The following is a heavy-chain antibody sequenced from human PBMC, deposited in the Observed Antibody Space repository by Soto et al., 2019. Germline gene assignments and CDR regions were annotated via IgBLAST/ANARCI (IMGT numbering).Heavy chain of an antibody. D-gene: IGHD6-19*01. CDR3: TTDTAYSSGWYNYVDWYFDL. V-gene: IGHV3-15*01. J-gene: IGHJ2*01. Sequence: GGSLRLSCAASGFTFSNAWMSWVRQAPGKGLEWVGRIKSKTDGGTTDYAAPVKGRFTISRDDSKNTLYLQMNSLKTEDTAVYYCTTDTAYSSGWYNYVDWYFDLWGRGTLVTVSS. CDR2: IKSKTDGGTT. CDR1: GFTFSNAW.